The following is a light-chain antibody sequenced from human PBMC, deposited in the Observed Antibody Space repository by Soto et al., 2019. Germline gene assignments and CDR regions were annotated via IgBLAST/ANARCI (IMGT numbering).Light chain of an antibody. CDR2: AAS. CDR1: QSVTYRY. V-gene: IGKV3-20*01. CDR3: QQYGNSPWT. J-gene: IGKJ1*01. Sequence: ETVLTQSPGTLALSPGERVTLSCRASQSVTYRYLAWYQQKPGQAPRLLIYAASTRATGIPDRFSGSGSGTDFTFTISRLEPGDCAVYYCQQYGNSPWTFGQGTKVEIK.